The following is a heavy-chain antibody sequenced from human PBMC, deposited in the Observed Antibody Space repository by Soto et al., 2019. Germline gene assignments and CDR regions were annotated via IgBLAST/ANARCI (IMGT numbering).Heavy chain of an antibody. J-gene: IGHJ6*02. CDR1: GFTFSSYE. Sequence: EVQLVESGGGLVQPGGSLRLSCAASGFTFSSYEMNWVRQAPGKGLEWVSYISSSGSTIYYADSVKGRFTISRDNATNSLYLQMNSLRAEDTAVYYCARDKRYDLTYYYGMDVWGQGTTVTVSS. CDR2: ISSSGSTI. CDR3: ARDKRYDLTYYYGMDV. V-gene: IGHV3-48*03. D-gene: IGHD3-16*01.